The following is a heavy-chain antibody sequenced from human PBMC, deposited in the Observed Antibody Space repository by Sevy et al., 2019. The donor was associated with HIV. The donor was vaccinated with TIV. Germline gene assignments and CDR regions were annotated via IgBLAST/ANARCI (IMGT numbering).Heavy chain of an antibody. V-gene: IGHV3-66*01. CDR1: GLSVSDNY. D-gene: IGHD3-22*01. CDR2: IYSDGRT. CDR3: ARDRYYDASGYYYYYYGMDV. Sequence: GGSLRLSCAASGLSVSDNYMNWVRQAPGKGLELVSVIYSDGRTYYADSVKGRFTISRDNSKNTLYLHMNNLRPEDTAVYYSARDRYYDASGYYYYYYGMDVWGQGTTVTVS. J-gene: IGHJ6*02.